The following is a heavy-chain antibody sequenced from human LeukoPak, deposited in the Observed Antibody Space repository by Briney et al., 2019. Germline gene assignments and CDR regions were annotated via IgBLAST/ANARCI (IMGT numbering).Heavy chain of an antibody. CDR1: GYSISSGYY. CDR3: ARDLHGGNSGLGY. D-gene: IGHD4-23*01. Sequence: PSETLSLTCAVSGYSISSGYYWGWIRQPPGKGLEWIGSIYHSGSTYYNPSLKSRVTISVDTSKNQFSLKLSSVTAADTAVYYCARDLHGGNSGLGYWGRGTLVTVSS. CDR2: IYHSGST. V-gene: IGHV4-38-2*02. J-gene: IGHJ1*01.